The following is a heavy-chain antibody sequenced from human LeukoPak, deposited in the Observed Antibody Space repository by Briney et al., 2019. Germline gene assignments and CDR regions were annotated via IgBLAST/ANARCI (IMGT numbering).Heavy chain of an antibody. CDR2: MSYDGGNK. D-gene: IGHD3-10*01. Sequence: GGSLRPSCAASGFTFSSYAMHWVRQAPGKGLEWVAVMSYDGGNKYYADSVKGRFTISRDNSKNTLYLQMNSLRAEDTAVYYCARDWSMVRGVLDYWGQGTLVTVSS. CDR1: GFTFSSYA. V-gene: IGHV3-30*04. J-gene: IGHJ4*02. CDR3: ARDWSMVRGVLDY.